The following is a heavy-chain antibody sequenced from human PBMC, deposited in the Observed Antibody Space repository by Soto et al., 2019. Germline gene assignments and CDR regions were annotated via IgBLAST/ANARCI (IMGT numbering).Heavy chain of an antibody. V-gene: IGHV1-69*13. J-gene: IGHJ4*02. CDR1: GGTFSSYA. D-gene: IGHD3-9*01. Sequence: ASVKVSCKASGGTFSSYAISWVRQAPGQGLEWMGGIIPIFGTANYAQKFQGRVTITADESTSTAYMELSSLRSEDTAVYYCGRSYYDILTGYLDYWGQGTLVTVSS. CDR2: IIPIFGTA. CDR3: GRSYYDILTGYLDY.